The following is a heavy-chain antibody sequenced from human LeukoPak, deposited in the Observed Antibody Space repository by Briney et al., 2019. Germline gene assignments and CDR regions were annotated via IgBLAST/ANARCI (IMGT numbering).Heavy chain of an antibody. J-gene: IGHJ6*02. CDR3: ARVGSSGYDSADPDYYYYGMDV. V-gene: IGHV4-39*07. D-gene: IGHD3-22*01. CDR1: GGSISSSTYY. Sequence: SETLSLTCTVSGGSISSSTYYWGWIRQPPGKGLEWIGSIYHSGSTHYNPSLKSRVTISVDTSKSQFSLNLSSVTAADTAVYYCARVGSSGYDSADPDYYYYGMDVWGQGTTVTVSS. CDR2: IYHSGST.